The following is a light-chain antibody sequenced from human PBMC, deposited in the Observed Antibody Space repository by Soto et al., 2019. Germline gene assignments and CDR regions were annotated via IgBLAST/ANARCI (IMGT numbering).Light chain of an antibody. CDR1: QDITND. CDR2: EAS. J-gene: IGKJ4*01. Sequence: DLQMTQSPSSLSASVGDRVTITCQASQDITNDLNWYQQKPGKAPKVLIYEASNLETGVPSRFSGSGSGTDFTFTISSLQPEDIATYFCQQYDNVPLTFGGGAKVEMK. V-gene: IGKV1-33*01. CDR3: QQYDNVPLT.